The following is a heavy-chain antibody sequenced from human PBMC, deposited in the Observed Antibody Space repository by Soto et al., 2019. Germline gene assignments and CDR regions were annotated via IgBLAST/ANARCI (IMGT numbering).Heavy chain of an antibody. CDR3: ARDVEASITIFGVVPNHYYYGMDV. D-gene: IGHD3-3*01. J-gene: IGHJ6*02. CDR2: INPNSGGT. Sequence: ASVKVSCKASGYTCTGYYMHWVRQAPGRGLEWMVWINPNSGGTNYAQKFQGRVTMTTDTSTSTAYMELRSLRSDDTAVYYCARDVEASITIFGVVPNHYYYGMDVWGQGTTVTVSS. V-gene: IGHV1-2*02. CDR1: GYTCTGYY.